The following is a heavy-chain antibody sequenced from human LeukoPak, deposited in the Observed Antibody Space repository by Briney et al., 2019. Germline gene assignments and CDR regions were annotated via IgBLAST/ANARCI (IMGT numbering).Heavy chain of an antibody. Sequence: SETLSLTCTVSGGSISGYYWSWIRQPPGKGLEWVGYISYSGSTNYKPSLKSRVTISVDTSKNQLSLKVNSVTAADTAVYYCARDPEGDASQAFDDWGQGTLVTVSS. CDR2: ISYSGST. D-gene: IGHD3-16*01. CDR1: GGSISGYY. V-gene: IGHV4-59*12. CDR3: ARDPEGDASQAFDD. J-gene: IGHJ4*02.